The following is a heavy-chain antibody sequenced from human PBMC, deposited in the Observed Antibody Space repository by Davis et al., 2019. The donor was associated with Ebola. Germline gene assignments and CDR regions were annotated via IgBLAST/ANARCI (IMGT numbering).Heavy chain of an antibody. CDR2: ISGSGGST. V-gene: IGHV3-23*01. CDR3: ARDQWNYDAFDI. CDR1: GFTFSSYA. D-gene: IGHD1-7*01. Sequence: GESLKISCAASGFTFSSYAMSWVRQAPGKGLEWVSAISGSGGSTYYADSVKGRFTISRDNSKNTLYLQMNSLRAEDTAVYYCARDQWNYDAFDIWGQGTMVTVSS. J-gene: IGHJ3*02.